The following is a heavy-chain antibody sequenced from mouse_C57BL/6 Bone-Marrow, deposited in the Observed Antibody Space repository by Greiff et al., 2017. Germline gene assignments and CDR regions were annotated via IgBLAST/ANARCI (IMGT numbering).Heavy chain of an antibody. V-gene: IGHV1-85*01. CDR1: GYTFTSYD. J-gene: IGHJ1*03. CDR3: ARLEFDGSGGDWYFDV. CDR2: IYPRDGST. D-gene: IGHD1-1*01. Sequence: VQLQQSGPELVKPGASVKLSCKASGYTFTSYDINWVKQRPGQGLEWIGWIYPRDGSTKYNEKFKGKATLTVDTSSSTAYMELHSLTSEDSAVYFCARLEFDGSGGDWYFDVWGTGTTVTGSS.